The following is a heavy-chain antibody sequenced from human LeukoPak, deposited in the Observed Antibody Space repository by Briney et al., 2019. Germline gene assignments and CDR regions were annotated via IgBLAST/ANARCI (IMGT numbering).Heavy chain of an antibody. J-gene: IGHJ6*03. CDR1: GYSISSGYY. Sequence: PSETLSLTCSVSGYSISSGYYWGWIRQPAGKGLEWIGRIYTSGSTNYNPSLKSRVTISVDTSKNQFSLKLSSVTAADTAVYYCARAVEYYYYYMDVWGKGTTVTISS. V-gene: IGHV4-61*02. CDR2: IYTSGST. CDR3: ARAVEYYYYYMDV.